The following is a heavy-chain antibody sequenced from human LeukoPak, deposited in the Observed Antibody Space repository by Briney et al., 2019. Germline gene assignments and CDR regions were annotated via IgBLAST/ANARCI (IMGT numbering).Heavy chain of an antibody. D-gene: IGHD3-10*01. V-gene: IGHV1-69*15. Sequence: SVKVSCKVSGGPLSNYAIIWVRQAPGQGLVLMGRIIPSFGTANYAQMFQGRVSITSDESTSTAYMQLSSLRSEDTATYYCARVELGSYYPYWGQGTLVSVSS. CDR3: ARVELGSYYPY. J-gene: IGHJ4*02. CDR1: GGPLSNYA. CDR2: IIPSFGTA.